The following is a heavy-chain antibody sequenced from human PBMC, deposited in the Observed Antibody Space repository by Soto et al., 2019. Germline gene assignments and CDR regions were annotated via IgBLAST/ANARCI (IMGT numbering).Heavy chain of an antibody. V-gene: IGHV3-74*01. CDR3: ARDPAMIKPYYYGMDV. J-gene: IGHJ6*02. Sequence: GGSLRLSCAASGFTFSSYWMHWVRQAPGKGLVWVSRINSDGSSTSYADSVKGRFTFSRDNAKNTLYLQMNSLRAEDTAVYYCARDPAMIKPYYYGMDVWGQGTTVTVSS. CDR1: GFTFSSYW. CDR2: INSDGSST. D-gene: IGHD2-2*01.